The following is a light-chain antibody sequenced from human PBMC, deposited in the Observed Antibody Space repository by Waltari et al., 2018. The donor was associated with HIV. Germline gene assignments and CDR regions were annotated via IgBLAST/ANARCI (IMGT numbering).Light chain of an antibody. J-gene: IGLJ2*01. V-gene: IGLV3-21*02. Sequence: SYVLTQPPSLAVTPGQTATISCGGENLGRKSVHWYRQKPGQGPLLVVYADSEQPSGIPGRIPGVNSGNTASLTISRVEAGEEADYLCQVWDSDTDGVIFGGGTKLTVL. CDR1: NLGRKS. CDR2: ADS. CDR3: QVWDSDTDGVI.